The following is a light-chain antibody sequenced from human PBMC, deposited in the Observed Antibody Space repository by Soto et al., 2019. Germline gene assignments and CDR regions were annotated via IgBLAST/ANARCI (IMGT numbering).Light chain of an antibody. CDR3: SSFTSSSTRV. CDR2: EVT. CDR1: SSDVGGYNY. V-gene: IGLV2-14*03. J-gene: IGLJ1*01. Sequence: QSVLTQPASVSGSPGQSITTSCTGTSSDVGGYNYVSWYQQHPGKAPKLIIYEVTNRPSGISNRFSGSKSDNTASLTIAGLQSEDEAEYFCSSFTSSSTRVFGTGTKVTVL.